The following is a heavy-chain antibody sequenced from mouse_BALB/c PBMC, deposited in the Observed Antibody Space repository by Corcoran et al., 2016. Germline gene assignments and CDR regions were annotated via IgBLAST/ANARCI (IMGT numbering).Heavy chain of an antibody. Sequence: QNHLVQSGPELKKPGETVKISCKASGYTFTNYGMKWVKQAPGKGLKWSGWINTYTEEPTYADDFKGRFAFSLETSASTAYLQINNLKNEDMATYFCARGNLDYWGQGTTLTVSS. CDR1: GYTFTNYG. V-gene: IGHV9-1*02. J-gene: IGHJ2*01. D-gene: IGHD2-1*01. CDR2: INTYTEEP. CDR3: ARGNLDY.